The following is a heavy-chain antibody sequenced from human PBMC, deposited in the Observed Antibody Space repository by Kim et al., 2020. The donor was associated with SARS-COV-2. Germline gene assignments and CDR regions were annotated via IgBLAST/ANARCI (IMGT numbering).Heavy chain of an antibody. CDR2: IIPIFGTA. CDR3: ARDRAVGRPANFDY. CDR1: GGTFSSYA. D-gene: IGHD1-26*01. V-gene: IGHV1-69*13. J-gene: IGHJ4*02. Sequence: SVKVSCKTSGGTFSSYAISWVRQAPGQGLEWMGGIIPIFGTANYAQKFQGRVTITADESTSTAYMELSSLRSEDTAVYYCARDRAVGRPANFDYWGQGTLVTVSS.